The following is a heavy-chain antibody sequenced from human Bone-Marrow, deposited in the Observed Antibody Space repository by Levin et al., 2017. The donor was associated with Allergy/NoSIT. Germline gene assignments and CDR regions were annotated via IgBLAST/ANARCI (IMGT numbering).Heavy chain of an antibody. Sequence: GESLKISCAASGFTFSSYSMNWVRQAPGKGLEWVSYISSSSSTIYYADSVKGRFTISRDNAKNSLYLQMNSLRDEDTAVYYCARDALYYGSGKGAFDIWGQGTMVTVSS. CDR1: GFTFSSYS. D-gene: IGHD3-10*01. V-gene: IGHV3-48*02. CDR2: ISSSSSTI. J-gene: IGHJ3*02. CDR3: ARDALYYGSGKGAFDI.